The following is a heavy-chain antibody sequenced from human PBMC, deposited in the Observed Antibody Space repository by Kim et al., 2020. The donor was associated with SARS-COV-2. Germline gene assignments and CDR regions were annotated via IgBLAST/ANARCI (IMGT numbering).Heavy chain of an antibody. CDR3: ARDTTKWSFDY. CDR2: LTPIDGAT. Sequence: ASVKVSCKASGYTFTNYKVHWVRQAPGQGLEWMGILTPIDGATTYAQKFQGRVTLTRDTSTSTVYMELSSLGSGDTAEYYCARDTTKWSFDYWGQGTLVTVSS. CDR1: GYTFTNYK. D-gene: IGHD1-26*01. J-gene: IGHJ4*02. V-gene: IGHV1-46*01.